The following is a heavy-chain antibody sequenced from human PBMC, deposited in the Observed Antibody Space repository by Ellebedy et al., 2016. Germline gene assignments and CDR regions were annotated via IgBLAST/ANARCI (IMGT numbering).Heavy chain of an antibody. V-gene: IGHV4-59*01. CDR3: ARGTYGSYYYYYMDV. CDR1: GGSISSYY. CDR2: IYYSGST. J-gene: IGHJ6*03. D-gene: IGHD3-10*01. Sequence: SETLSLXXTVSGGSISSYYWSWIRQPPGKGLEWIGYIYYSGSTNYNPSLKSRVTISVDTSRNHFSLKMSSVTAADTAVYYCARGTYGSYYYYYMDVWGKGTTVTVSS.